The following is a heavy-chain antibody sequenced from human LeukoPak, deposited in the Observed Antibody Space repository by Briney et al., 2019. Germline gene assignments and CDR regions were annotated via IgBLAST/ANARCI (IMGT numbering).Heavy chain of an antibody. Sequence: PSQTLSLTCTVSGGSISSGDYFWSWIRQPPGKGLEWIGEINHSGSTNYSPSLKSRVTISVDTSKNQFSLKLSSVTAADTAVYYCAREPPAARLRWFDPWGQGTLVTVSS. V-gene: IGHV4-30-4*01. CDR2: INHSGST. J-gene: IGHJ5*02. D-gene: IGHD6-6*01. CDR1: GGSISSGDYF. CDR3: AREPPAARLRWFDP.